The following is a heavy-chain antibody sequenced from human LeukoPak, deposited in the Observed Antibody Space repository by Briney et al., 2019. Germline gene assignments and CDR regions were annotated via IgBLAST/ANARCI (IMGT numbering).Heavy chain of an antibody. V-gene: IGHV4-39*02. CDR2: IYYSGST. CDR3: ARDFSLQLFDY. D-gene: IGHD5-24*01. CDR1: GGSISSSSYY. Sequence: PSETLSLTCTVSGGSISSSSYYWGWIRQPPGKGLEWIGSIYYSGSTYYNPSLKSRVTISVDTSKNQFSLKLSSVTAADTAVYYCARDFSLQLFDYWGQGTLVTVLS. J-gene: IGHJ4*02.